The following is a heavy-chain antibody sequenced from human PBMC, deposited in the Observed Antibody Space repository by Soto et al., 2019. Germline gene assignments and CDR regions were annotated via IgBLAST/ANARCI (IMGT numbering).Heavy chain of an antibody. V-gene: IGHV4-59*08. CDR1: GGSISSYY. J-gene: IGHJ4*02. Sequence: QVQLQESGPGLVKPSETLYLTCTVSGGSISSYYLSWIRQPPGKGLEWMGYIYYSGSTNYNPSLKSRFTIAVDTSTNQFSPKLSSVNAADTAVYDWARRWGTTFDFGGQGPLGTDSP. CDR3: ARRWGTTFDF. CDR2: IYYSGST. D-gene: IGHD3-16*01.